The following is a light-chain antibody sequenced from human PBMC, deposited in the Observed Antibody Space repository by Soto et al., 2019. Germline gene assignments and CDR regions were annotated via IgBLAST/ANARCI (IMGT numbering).Light chain of an antibody. CDR3: QQYDDWLRLT. J-gene: IGKJ5*01. CDR1: QSVSSN. CDR2: GAS. Sequence: EIVLTQSPGTLSVSPGERATLSCRASQSVSSNLAWYQQKPGQAPRLLIYGASTRATVIPAGFSGSGSGTEFNLTISSLQSEDFAVYFCQQYDDWLRLTFGGGTRLEIK. V-gene: IGKV3-15*01.